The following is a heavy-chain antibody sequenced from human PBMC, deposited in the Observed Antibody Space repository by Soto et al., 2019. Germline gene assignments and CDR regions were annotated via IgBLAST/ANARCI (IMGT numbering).Heavy chain of an antibody. CDR2: IYYSGST. Sequence: SETLSLTCTVSGGSISSGDYYWSWIRQPPGKGLEWIGYIYYSGSTYYNPSLKSRVTISVDTSKNQFSLKLSSVTAADTAVYYCARGLIRISARAFDYWGQGTLVTVSS. J-gene: IGHJ4*02. CDR1: GGSISSGDYY. D-gene: IGHD6-6*01. CDR3: ARGLIRISARAFDY. V-gene: IGHV4-30-4*01.